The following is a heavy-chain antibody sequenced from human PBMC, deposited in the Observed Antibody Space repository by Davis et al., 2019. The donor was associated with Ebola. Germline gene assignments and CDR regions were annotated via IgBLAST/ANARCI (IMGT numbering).Heavy chain of an antibody. V-gene: IGHV3-23*01. D-gene: IGHD3-10*01. CDR1: GFTFSNYA. CDR2: ISSSGGGT. J-gene: IGHJ4*02. Sequence: PGGSLRLSCAASGFTFSNYAMSWVRQAPGKGLEWVSAISSSGGGTYYADSVKGRFTISRDNAKNSLYLQMNSLRDEDTAVYYCARDAAFVFDYWGQGILVTVSS. CDR3: ARDAAFVFDY.